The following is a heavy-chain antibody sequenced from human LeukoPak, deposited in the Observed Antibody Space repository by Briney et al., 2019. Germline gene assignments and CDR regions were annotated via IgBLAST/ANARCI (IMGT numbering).Heavy chain of an antibody. CDR2: IYYSGST. CDR1: GGSFSGYY. Sequence: SETLSLTCAVYGGSFSGYYWSWIRQPPGKGLEWIGYIYYSGSTNYNPSLKSRVTISVDTSKNQFSLKLSSVTAADTAVYYCARVATVTARGFDPWGQGTLVTVSS. J-gene: IGHJ5*02. CDR3: ARVATVTARGFDP. V-gene: IGHV4-59*01. D-gene: IGHD4-17*01.